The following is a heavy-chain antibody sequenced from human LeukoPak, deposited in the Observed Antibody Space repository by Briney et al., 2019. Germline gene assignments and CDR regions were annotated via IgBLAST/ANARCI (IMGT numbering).Heavy chain of an antibody. CDR3: ARVLDSSGWRPHSFDP. CDR2: FDPEDGET. D-gene: IGHD6-19*01. J-gene: IGHJ5*02. V-gene: IGHV1-24*01. Sequence: ASVKVSCKVSGYTLTELSMHWVRQAPGKGLEWMGGFDPEDGETIYAQKFQGRVTMTEDTSTDTAYMELSSLRSEDTAVYYCARVLDSSGWRPHSFDPWGQGTLVTVSS. CDR1: GYTLTELS.